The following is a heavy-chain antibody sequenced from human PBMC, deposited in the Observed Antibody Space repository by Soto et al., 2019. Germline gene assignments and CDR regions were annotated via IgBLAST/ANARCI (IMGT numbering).Heavy chain of an antibody. CDR1: GFTFSSYA. CDR3: AKAARLYSSSWYAYY. Sequence: GGSLRLSCAASGFTFSSYAMSWVRQAPGKGLEWVSAISGSGGSTYYADSVKGRFTISRDNYKNTLYLQMNSLRAEDTAVYYCAKAARLYSSSWYAYYWGQGTLVTVSS. J-gene: IGHJ4*02. V-gene: IGHV3-23*01. CDR2: ISGSGGST. D-gene: IGHD6-13*01.